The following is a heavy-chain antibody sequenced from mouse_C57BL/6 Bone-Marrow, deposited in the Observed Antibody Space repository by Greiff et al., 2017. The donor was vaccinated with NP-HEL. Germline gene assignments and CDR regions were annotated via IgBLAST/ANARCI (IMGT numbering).Heavy chain of an antibody. D-gene: IGHD2-4*01. CDR3: ARATDYEYDGAMDF. J-gene: IGHJ4*01. CDR1: GYTFTDYY. Sequence: EVQLQQSGPELVKPGASVKISCKASGYTFTDYYMNWVKQSHGKSLEWIGDINPNNGGNSYNEKFKGKATLTVDKSSSTASMELRSLTSEDSAVYYCARATDYEYDGAMDFWCQGTSVTVSA. CDR2: INPNNGGN. V-gene: IGHV1-26*01.